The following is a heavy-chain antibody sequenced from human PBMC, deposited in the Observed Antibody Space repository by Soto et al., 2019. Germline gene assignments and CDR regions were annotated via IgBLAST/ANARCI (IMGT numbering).Heavy chain of an antibody. CDR1: GYSFTSYW. CDR3: ARLLRPTAAQYLYYYSGMDV. CDR2: IYPGDSDT. J-gene: IGHJ6*02. D-gene: IGHD6-13*01. V-gene: IGHV5-51*01. Sequence: GASLKISCKGSGYSFTSYWIGWVRQMPGKGLEWMGIIYPGDSDTRYSPSFQGQVTISADKSISTAYLQWSSLKASDTAMYYCARLLRPTAAQYLYYYSGMDVWGQGTTVTVSS.